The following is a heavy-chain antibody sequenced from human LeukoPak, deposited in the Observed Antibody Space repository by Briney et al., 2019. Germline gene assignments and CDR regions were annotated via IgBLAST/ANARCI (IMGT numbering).Heavy chain of an antibody. V-gene: IGHV4-34*01. Sequence: SETLSLTCAVYGGSFSGYYWSWIRQPPEKGLEWIGEINRSGSTNYNPSLKSRVTISVDTSKNQFSLKLSSVTAADTAVYYCARRNPRYYYGSGSFDRGYNYWGQGTLVTVSS. CDR1: GGSFSGYY. J-gene: IGHJ4*02. D-gene: IGHD3-10*01. CDR3: ARRNPRYYYGSGSFDRGYNY. CDR2: INRSGST.